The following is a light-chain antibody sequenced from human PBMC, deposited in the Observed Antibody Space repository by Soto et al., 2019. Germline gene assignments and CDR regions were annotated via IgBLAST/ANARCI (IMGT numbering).Light chain of an antibody. Sequence: NFMLTQPHSVSESPGKTVTISCTGSSGSVASNYVHWYQRRPGSAPTIVIYGDNQRPSGVPDRFSGSIDSSSNSASLTISRLKNEDEADYFCQSYDRSSLYVFGTGTKLTVL. J-gene: IGLJ1*01. CDR2: GDN. V-gene: IGLV6-57*02. CDR3: QSYDRSSLYV. CDR1: SGSVASNY.